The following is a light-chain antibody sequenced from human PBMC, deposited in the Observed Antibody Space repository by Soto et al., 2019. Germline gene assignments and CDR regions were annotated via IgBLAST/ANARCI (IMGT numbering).Light chain of an antibody. CDR3: QQYNRRPLT. V-gene: IGKV3-15*01. J-gene: IGKJ1*01. CDR1: QSLDGN. CDR2: GAS. Sequence: VLADCAGTLSWPPGERASLSCSASQSLDGNFLAWYQEKPGQAPRLLIYGASSRATGIPARFSGSGSATEFTLTISSLQSEDLAVYFCQQYNRRPLTFGQGTKVDIK.